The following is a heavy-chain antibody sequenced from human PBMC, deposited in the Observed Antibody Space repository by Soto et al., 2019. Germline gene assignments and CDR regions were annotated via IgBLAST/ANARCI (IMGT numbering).Heavy chain of an antibody. D-gene: IGHD3-22*01. Sequence: GGSLRLSCAASGFTFSSYGMHWVRQAPGKGLEWVAVIWYDGSNKYYADSVKGRFTISRDNSKNTLYLQMNSLRAEDTAVYYCARDYYDSSEAYYFDYWGQGTLVTVSS. CDR1: GFTFSSYG. CDR2: IWYDGSNK. J-gene: IGHJ4*02. CDR3: ARDYYDSSEAYYFDY. V-gene: IGHV3-33*01.